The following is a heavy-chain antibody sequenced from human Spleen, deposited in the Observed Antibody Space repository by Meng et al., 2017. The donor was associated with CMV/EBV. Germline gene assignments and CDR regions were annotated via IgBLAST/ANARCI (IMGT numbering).Heavy chain of an antibody. Sequence: SETLSLTCTVSGGSISRSGYYWGWIRQPPGKGLEWIGIISYSGSTYYNASLKSRVTISVDTSKNQFSLNLRSVTAADTAMYYCARDSTGWTNAFDIWGQGTMVTVSS. D-gene: IGHD1-14*01. CDR1: GGSISRSGYY. CDR3: ARDSTGWTNAFDI. V-gene: IGHV4-39*07. J-gene: IGHJ3*02. CDR2: ISYSGST.